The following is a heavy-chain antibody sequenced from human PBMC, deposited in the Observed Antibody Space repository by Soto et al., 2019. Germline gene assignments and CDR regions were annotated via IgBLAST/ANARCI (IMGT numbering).Heavy chain of an antibody. J-gene: IGHJ5*02. Sequence: SGTLSPTCAVYGGSFRGYYWSWIRQPPGKGPEWIGEINHSGSTNYNPSLKSRVTISVDTSKNQFSLKLSSVTAADTAVYYCARGGIAAAGTGHWFDPWGQGTLVTVSS. V-gene: IGHV4-34*01. CDR3: ARGGIAAAGTGHWFDP. CDR1: GGSFRGYY. D-gene: IGHD6-13*01. CDR2: INHSGST.